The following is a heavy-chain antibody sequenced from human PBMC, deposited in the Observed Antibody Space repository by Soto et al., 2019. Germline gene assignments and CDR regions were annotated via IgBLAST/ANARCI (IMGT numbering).Heavy chain of an antibody. CDR1: GGSISSSNW. CDR2: IYHSGST. D-gene: IGHD2-21*02. J-gene: IGHJ4*02. Sequence: SETLSLTCAVSGGSISSSNWWSWVRQPPGKGLEWIGEIYHSGSTNYNPSLKSRVTISVDKSKNQFSLKLSSVTAADTAVYYCARVSDCGGDCYWGGFDYWGQGTLVTVSS. V-gene: IGHV4-4*02. CDR3: ARVSDCGGDCYWGGFDY.